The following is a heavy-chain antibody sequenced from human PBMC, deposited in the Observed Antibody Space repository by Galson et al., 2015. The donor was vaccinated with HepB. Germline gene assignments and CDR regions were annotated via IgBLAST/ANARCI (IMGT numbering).Heavy chain of an antibody. CDR1: GFTFSNAW. CDR3: TTELRWAHLTHFSYYSGMDV. Sequence: SLRLSCAASGFTFSNAWMSWVRQAPGKGLEWVGRIKSKTDGGTTDYAAPVKGRFTISRDDSKNTLYLQMNSLKTEDTAVYYCTTELRWAHLTHFSYYSGMDVWGQGTTVTASS. D-gene: IGHD3-3*02. V-gene: IGHV3-15*01. J-gene: IGHJ6*02. CDR2: IKSKTDGGTT.